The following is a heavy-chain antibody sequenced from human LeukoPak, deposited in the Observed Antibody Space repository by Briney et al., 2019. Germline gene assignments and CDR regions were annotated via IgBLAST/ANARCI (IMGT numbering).Heavy chain of an antibody. J-gene: IGHJ5*02. CDR2: IIPIFGTA. Sequence: GASVSVSCKASGGTFSSYAISWVRQAPGQGLEWMGGIIPIFGTANYAQKFQGRVTITADESTSTAYMELSSLRSEDTAVYYCARARLVLYNWFDPWGQGTLGTVSS. V-gene: IGHV1-69*01. CDR3: ARARLVLYNWFDP. CDR1: GGTFSSYA. D-gene: IGHD5/OR15-5a*01.